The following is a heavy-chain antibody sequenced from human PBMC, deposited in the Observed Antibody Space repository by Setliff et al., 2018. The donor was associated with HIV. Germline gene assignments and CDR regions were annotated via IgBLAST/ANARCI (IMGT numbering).Heavy chain of an antibody. D-gene: IGHD6-19*01. CDR1: GYSFTKYG. V-gene: IGHV1-69*13. CDR2: IIPIFGTA. J-gene: IGHJ4*02. Sequence: GASVKVSCKASGYSFTKYGITWVRQAPGQGLEWMGGIIPIFGTADYAQKFQGRVTITADESTSTAYMELSSLRSEDTAVYYCARGYSSGYFDYWGQGTLVTAPQ. CDR3: ARGYSSGYFDY.